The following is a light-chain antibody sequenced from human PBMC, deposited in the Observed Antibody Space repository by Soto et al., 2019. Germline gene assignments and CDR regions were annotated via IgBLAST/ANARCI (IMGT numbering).Light chain of an antibody. Sequence: SYELTQPPSVSVSPGQTASITCSGDKLGEKYACWYQQKAGQSPVMVIYQDSKRPSGIPERFSGSNSGNTATLTISGTQAMDEADYYCQAWDSSIVVFGGGTKVTVL. CDR2: QDS. J-gene: IGLJ2*01. V-gene: IGLV3-1*01. CDR1: KLGEKY. CDR3: QAWDSSIVV.